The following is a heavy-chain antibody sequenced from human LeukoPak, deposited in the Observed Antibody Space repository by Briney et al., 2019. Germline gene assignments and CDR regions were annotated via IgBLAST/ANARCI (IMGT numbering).Heavy chain of an antibody. J-gene: IGHJ4*02. CDR3: ARYSRSSSFDY. D-gene: IGHD6-13*01. V-gene: IGHV3-13*01. CDR2: IGTAGDT. Sequence: GGSLRLSCAASGFTFRSYDMHWVRQATGKGLEWVSAIGTAGDTYYPGSVKGRFTISRENAKNSLYLQMNSLRAGDTAVYYCARYSRSSSFDYWGQGTLVTVSS. CDR1: GFTFRSYD.